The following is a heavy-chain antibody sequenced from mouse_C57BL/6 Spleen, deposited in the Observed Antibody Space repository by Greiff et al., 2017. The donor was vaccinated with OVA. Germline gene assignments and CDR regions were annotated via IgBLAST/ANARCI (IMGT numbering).Heavy chain of an antibody. Sequence: VQRVESGAELVRPGASVTLSCKASGYTFTDYEMHWVKQTPVHGLEWIGAIDPETGGTAYNQKFKGKAILTADKSSSTAYMELRSLTSEDSAVYYCYYYGSSYNFDYWGQGTTLTVSS. J-gene: IGHJ2*01. V-gene: IGHV1-15*01. CDR3: YYYGSSYNFDY. D-gene: IGHD1-1*01. CDR2: IDPETGGT. CDR1: GYTFTDYE.